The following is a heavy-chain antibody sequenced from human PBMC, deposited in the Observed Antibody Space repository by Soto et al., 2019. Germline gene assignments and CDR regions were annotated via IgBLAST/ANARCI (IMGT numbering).Heavy chain of an antibody. CDR3: AIDSIQAAYSYAMDV. D-gene: IGHD3-3*02. CDR1: GGTFSSYA. Sequence: QVQLVQSGAEVKKPGSSVKVSCKASGGTFSSYAISWVRQAPGQGLEWMGGIIPIFGTANYAQKFPGRVPITADESTSTAHIELRSLRSEDTAVYSCAIDSIQAAYSYAMDVWGQGTTVTVSS. CDR2: IIPIFGTA. V-gene: IGHV1-69*12. J-gene: IGHJ6*02.